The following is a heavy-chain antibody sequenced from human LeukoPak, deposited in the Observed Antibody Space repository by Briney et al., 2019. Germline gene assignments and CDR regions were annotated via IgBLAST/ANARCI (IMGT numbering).Heavy chain of an antibody. CDR2: IYYSGTT. D-gene: IGHD3-10*01. CDR1: GGSISSYY. CDR3: ARRGFGSWAVDGSGSAELIN. J-gene: IGHJ4*02. V-gene: IGHV4-59*08. Sequence: SETLSLTCTVSGGSISSYYWSWIRQPPGKGLEWIGYIYYSGTTNYNPSLKSRLTISVDTSKNQFSLKLNSVAAADTAVYYCARRGFGSWAVDGSGSAELINWGQGALVTVSS.